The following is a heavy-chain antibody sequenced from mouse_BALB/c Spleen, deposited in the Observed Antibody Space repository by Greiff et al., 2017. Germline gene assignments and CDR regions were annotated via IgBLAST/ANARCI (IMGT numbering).Heavy chain of an antibody. Sequence: QVPLKESGAELMKPGASVKISCKATGYTFSSYWIEWVKQRPGHGLEWIGEILPGSGSTNYNEKFKGKATFTADTSSNTAYMQLSSLTSEDSAVYYYARRGFRVTPFAYWGQGTLVTVSA. J-gene: IGHJ3*01. D-gene: IGHD2-1*01. CDR2: ILPGSGST. V-gene: IGHV1-9*01. CDR3: ARRGFRVTPFAY. CDR1: GYTFSSYW.